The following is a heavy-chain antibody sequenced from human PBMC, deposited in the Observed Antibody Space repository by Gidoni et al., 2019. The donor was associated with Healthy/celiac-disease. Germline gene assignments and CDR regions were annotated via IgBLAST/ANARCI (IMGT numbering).Heavy chain of an antibody. CDR2: INAGNGNT. CDR1: GYTFSSYA. J-gene: IGHJ6*02. CDR3: ARDFGGYVHFFYYYYYYGMDV. Sequence: QVQLVQSGAEVKKPLASVKFSCKASGYTFSSYAMHWGRQAPGQRLEWMGWINAGNGNTKYSQKVQGRVTITRDTAASTAYMELSSLRSEDTAVYYCARDFGGYVHFFYYYYYYGMDVWGQGTTVTVSS. V-gene: IGHV1-3*01. D-gene: IGHD5-12*01.